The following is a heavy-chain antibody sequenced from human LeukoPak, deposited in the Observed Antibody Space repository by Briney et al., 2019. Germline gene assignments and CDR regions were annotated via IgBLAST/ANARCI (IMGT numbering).Heavy chain of an antibody. CDR1: GYTFTRYD. V-gene: IGHV1-8*01. CDR3: ARGLRGTGRNYYYYMDA. J-gene: IGHJ6*03. Sequence: ASVKVSCKASGYTFTRYDINWVRQATGQGLEWKGWMNPNSGNTGYAQKFQGRVTMTRNTSISTAYMELSSLRSEDTAVYYCARGLRGTGRNYYYYMDAWGKGTTVTVSS. CDR2: MNPNSGNT. D-gene: IGHD3-16*01.